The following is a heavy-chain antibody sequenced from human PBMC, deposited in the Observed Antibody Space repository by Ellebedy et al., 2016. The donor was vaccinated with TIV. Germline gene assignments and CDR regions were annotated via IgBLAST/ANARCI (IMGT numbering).Heavy chain of an antibody. Sequence: AASVKVSCKVSGYTLTELSMHWVRQAPGKGLEWMGGFDPEDGETIYAQKFQGRVTMTEDTSTDTAYMELSSLRSEDTAIYFCARQRLAEYSGTWYHFYGLDVWGQGTAVTVSS. CDR3: ARQRLAEYSGTWYHFYGLDV. CDR2: FDPEDGET. V-gene: IGHV1-24*01. D-gene: IGHD6-6*01. CDR1: GYTLTELS. J-gene: IGHJ6*02.